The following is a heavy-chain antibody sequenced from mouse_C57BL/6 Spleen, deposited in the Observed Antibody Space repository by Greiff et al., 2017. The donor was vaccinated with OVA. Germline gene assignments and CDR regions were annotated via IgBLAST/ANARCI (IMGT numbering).Heavy chain of an antibody. CDR1: GFNIKDYY. CDR3: ASGNQYYFDY. CDR2: IDPEDGET. Sequence: VQLQQSGAELVKPGASVKLSCTASGFNIKDYYMHWVKQRTEQGLEWIGRIDPEDGETKYAPKFQGKATITADTSSNTAYLQLSSLTSEDTAVYYCASGNQYYFDYWGQGTTRTVSS. D-gene: IGHD2-1*01. J-gene: IGHJ2*01. V-gene: IGHV14-2*01.